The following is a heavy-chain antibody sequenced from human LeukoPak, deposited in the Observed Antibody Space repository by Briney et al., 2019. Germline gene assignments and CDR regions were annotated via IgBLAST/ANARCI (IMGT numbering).Heavy chain of an antibody. J-gene: IGHJ6*02. CDR1: GFTFSSYS. Sequence: PGGSLRLSCAASGFTFSSYSMNWVRQAPGKGLEWVSSISSSSSYIYYADSVKGRFTISRDNAKNSLYLQMNSLRVEDTAVYYCARVNCSSTSCAMVYYYGMDVWGQGTTVTVSS. CDR3: ARVNCSSTSCAMVYYYGMDV. D-gene: IGHD2-2*01. V-gene: IGHV3-21*01. CDR2: ISSSSSYI.